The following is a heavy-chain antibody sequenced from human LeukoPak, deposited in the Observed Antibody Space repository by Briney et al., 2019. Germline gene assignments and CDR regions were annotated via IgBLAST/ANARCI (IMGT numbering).Heavy chain of an antibody. CDR2: VFHSGRS. V-gene: IGHV4-59*08. J-gene: IGHJ4*02. CDR3: ARVMVRGVISYYFDY. D-gene: IGHD3-10*01. Sequence: SETLSLTCSVSGGFISSSFWTWIRQPPGKGLEWIGYVFHSGRSYFNPSLKSRVTISVDTSKKQFSLNVSSVTAADTAVYYCARVMVRGVISYYFDYWGQGTLVTVSS. CDR1: GGFISSSF.